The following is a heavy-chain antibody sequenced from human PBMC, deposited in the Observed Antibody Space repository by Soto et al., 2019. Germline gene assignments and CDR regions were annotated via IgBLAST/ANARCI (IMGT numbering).Heavy chain of an antibody. Sequence: SLTCTVSCDSIISSYFYWGWVRQPPGKGLEWIGSIFYLGSSYYNPSLKSRVTMSVDTSKNQFSLRLRSVTAADTALYFCARHSLALRKNNWFDPWGQGIMVTVSS. J-gene: IGHJ5*02. CDR2: IFYLGSS. CDR1: CDSIISSYFY. D-gene: IGHD3-3*02. V-gene: IGHV4-39*01. CDR3: ARHSLALRKNNWFDP.